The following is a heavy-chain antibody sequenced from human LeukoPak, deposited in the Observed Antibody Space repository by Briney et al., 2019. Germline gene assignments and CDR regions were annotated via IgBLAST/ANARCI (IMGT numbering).Heavy chain of an antibody. J-gene: IGHJ4*02. V-gene: IGHV3-53*01. D-gene: IGHD3-22*01. CDR3: AREGDYYDSSGPFDY. CDR2: IYSGGST. CDR1: GFTVSSNY. Sequence: PGGFLRLSCAASGFTVSSNYMSWVRQAPGKGLEWVSVIYSGGSTYYADSVKGRFTISRDNSKNTLYLQMNSLRAEDTAVYYCAREGDYYDSSGPFDYWGQGTLVTVSS.